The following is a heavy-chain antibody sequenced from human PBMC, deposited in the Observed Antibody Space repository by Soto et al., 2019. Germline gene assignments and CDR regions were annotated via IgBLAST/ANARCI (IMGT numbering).Heavy chain of an antibody. CDR2: IYYIGST. CDR3: ARGGTYYDLLTGPLGSHYFDS. Sequence: QVQLQESGPGLVKPSETLSLTCSVSDGSINSYYWSWIRQAPGKGLEWIGYIYYIGSTKYNPSLKSRVTMSVDTSKNQFSLKLTSVTAADTAVYYCARGGTYYDLLTGPLGSHYFDSWGQGTLVTVSS. V-gene: IGHV4-59*01. CDR1: DGSINSYY. J-gene: IGHJ4*02. D-gene: IGHD3-9*01.